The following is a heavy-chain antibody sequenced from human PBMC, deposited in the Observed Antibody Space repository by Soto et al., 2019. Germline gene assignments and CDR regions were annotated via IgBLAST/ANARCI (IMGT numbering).Heavy chain of an antibody. V-gene: IGHV3-74*01. CDR1: GFTFSSYW. CDR3: ARGTGTTRPYYYYGMDV. Sequence: PGGSLRLSCVASGFTFSSYWMHWVRQAPGKGLVWVSRINSDGSSTSYADSVKGRFTISRDNAKNTLYLQINSLRAEDTAVYYCARGTGTTRPYYYYGMDVWGQGTTVTVSS. CDR2: INSDGSST. J-gene: IGHJ6*02. D-gene: IGHD1-7*01.